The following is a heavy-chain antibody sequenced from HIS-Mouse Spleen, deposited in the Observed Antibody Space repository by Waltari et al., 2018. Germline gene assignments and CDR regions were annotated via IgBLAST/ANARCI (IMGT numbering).Heavy chain of an antibody. D-gene: IGHD6-13*01. CDR3: AREIPYSSSWYDWYFDL. CDR1: GGSISSRSYY. V-gene: IGHV4-39*07. J-gene: IGHJ2*01. CDR2: IYYSGRT. Sequence: QLQLQESGPGLVKPSETLSLTCTVSGGSISSRSYYGGWIRPPPGKGLEWIGSIYYSGRTYYNPSLKSRVTISVDTSKNQFSLKLSSVTAADTAVYYCAREIPYSSSWYDWYFDLWGRGTLVTVSS.